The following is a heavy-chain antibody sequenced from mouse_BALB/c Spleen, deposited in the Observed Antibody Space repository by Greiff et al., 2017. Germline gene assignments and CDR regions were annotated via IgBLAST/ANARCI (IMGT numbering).Heavy chain of an antibody. Sequence: VQLQQSGAELVRPGTSVKVSCKASGYAFTNYLIEWVKQRPGQGLEWIGVINPGSGGTNYNEKFKGKATLTADKSSSTAYMQLSSLTSDDSAVYFCARGLTGDYWGQGTTLTVSS. J-gene: IGHJ2*01. CDR2: INPGSGGT. CDR1: GYAFTNYL. D-gene: IGHD1-1*01. V-gene: IGHV1-54*01. CDR3: ARGLTGDY.